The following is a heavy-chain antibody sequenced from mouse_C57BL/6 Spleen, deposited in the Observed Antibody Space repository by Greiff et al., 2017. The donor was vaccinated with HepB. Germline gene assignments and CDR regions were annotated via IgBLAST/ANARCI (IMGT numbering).Heavy chain of an antibody. V-gene: IGHV1-80*01. Sequence: VKVVESGAELVKPGASVKISCKASGYAFSSYWMNWVKQRPGKGLEWIGQIYPGDGDTNYNGKFKGKATLTADKSSSTAYMQLSSLTSEDSAVYFCAREAYGSSYGGFAYWGQGTLVTVSA. CDR3: AREAYGSSYGGFAY. CDR2: IYPGDGDT. CDR1: GYAFSSYW. J-gene: IGHJ3*01. D-gene: IGHD1-1*01.